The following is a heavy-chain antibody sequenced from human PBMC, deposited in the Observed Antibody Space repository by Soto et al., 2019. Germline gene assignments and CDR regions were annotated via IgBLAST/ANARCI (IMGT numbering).Heavy chain of an antibody. CDR1: GFSFSGSA. CDR3: TSPRIAVPRTFWYSDL. D-gene: IGHD6-19*01. CDR2: IRSKANNFAT. J-gene: IGHJ2*01. Sequence: PGGSLRLSCAASGFSFSGSAMHWVRQASGKGLEWIGRIRSKANNFATAYTASVKGRFTISGDDSKNMAYLEMNDLKTEDTAVYFCTSPRIAVPRTFWYSDLSGRGPLLTLSS. V-gene: IGHV3-73*01.